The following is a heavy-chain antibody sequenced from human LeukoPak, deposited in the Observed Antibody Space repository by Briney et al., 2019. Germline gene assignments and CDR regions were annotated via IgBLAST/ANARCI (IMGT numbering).Heavy chain of an antibody. CDR3: ATLYAGSTDY. D-gene: IGHD2-8*01. CDR1: GFTFSSYW. V-gene: IGHV3-74*01. CDR2: IKPDGSSI. Sequence: PGGSLRLSCAASGFTFSSYWMNCVRQAPGKGLVWVARIKPDGSSISYADSVKGRFTISRDNAKNTLYLQMNSLRAEDTAVYYCATLYAGSTDYWGRGTLVTVSS. J-gene: IGHJ4*02.